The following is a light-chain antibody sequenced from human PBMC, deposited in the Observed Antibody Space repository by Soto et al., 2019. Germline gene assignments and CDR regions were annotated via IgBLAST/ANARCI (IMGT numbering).Light chain of an antibody. CDR1: QSVSSY. CDR2: DAS. V-gene: IGKV3-11*01. J-gene: IGKJ3*01. Sequence: VFTHSPATLSLSPGERATLSCRASQSVSSYLAWYQQKPGQAPRLLIYDASNRATGIPARFSGSGSGTDFTLTISSLEPEDFAVYYCQQRSNWPPIFTFGPGTKVDIK. CDR3: QQRSNWPPIFT.